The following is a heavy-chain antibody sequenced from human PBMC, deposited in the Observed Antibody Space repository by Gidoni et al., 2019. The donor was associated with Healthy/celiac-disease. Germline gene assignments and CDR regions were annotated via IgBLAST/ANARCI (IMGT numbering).Heavy chain of an antibody. CDR3: ARVADYYDSSGYYSRFDY. V-gene: IGHV4-34*01. D-gene: IGHD3-22*01. J-gene: IGHJ4*02. CDR2: INHSGST. Sequence: HVQLQQWGAGLLTPSETLSLTCAVYVWSFIGYYCSWIRQTPGKGLEWIGEINHSGSTNSNPSLKSRVTISVDTSKNQFSLKLSSVTAADTAVYYCARVADYYDSSGYYSRFDYWGQGTLVTVSS. CDR1: VWSFIGYY.